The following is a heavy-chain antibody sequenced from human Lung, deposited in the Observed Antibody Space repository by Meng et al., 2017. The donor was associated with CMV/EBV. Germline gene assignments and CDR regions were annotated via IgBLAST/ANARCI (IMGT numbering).Heavy chain of an antibody. CDR3: AKSLFGGVVGPLFDY. D-gene: IGHD2-2*01. J-gene: IGHJ4*02. CDR2: VYSGGSST. V-gene: IGHV3-23*03. Sequence: ESXKISXAASGFTFSSYGMSWVRQAPGKGLEWVSVVYSGGSSTYSADSVKGRFTISRDNSKNTLYLQMNSLRAEDTAVYYCAKSLFGGVVGPLFDYWGQGXLVTVSS. CDR1: GFTFSSYG.